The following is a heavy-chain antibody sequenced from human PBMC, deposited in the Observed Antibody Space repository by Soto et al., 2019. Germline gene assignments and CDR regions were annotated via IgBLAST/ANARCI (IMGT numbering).Heavy chain of an antibody. Sequence: TLSLTCTVSGGSISSGGYYWSWIRQYPGKGLDWIGYIYFSGTTYYNPSLKSRVTISLDTSKNQFSLKLSSVTAADTAVYYCARARGVGNWFDPWGQGTLVTVSS. CDR3: ARARGVGNWFDP. J-gene: IGHJ5*02. D-gene: IGHD1-26*01. CDR2: IYFSGTT. CDR1: GGSISSGGYY. V-gene: IGHV4-31*03.